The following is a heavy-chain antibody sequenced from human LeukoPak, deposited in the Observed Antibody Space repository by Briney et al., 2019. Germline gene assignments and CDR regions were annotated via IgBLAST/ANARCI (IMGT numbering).Heavy chain of an antibody. CDR3: ARGAMTTTSTFDY. V-gene: IGHV4-59*01. CDR2: IYYSGST. D-gene: IGHD5-24*01. J-gene: IGHJ4*02. CDR1: GGSISTYY. Sequence: SETLSLTCTVSGGSISTYYWSWIRQPPGKGLEWIGYIYYSGSTNYNPSLKSRVTLSVDTSKNQFSLKLSSVTAADTAVYYCARGAMTTTSTFDYWGQGTLVTVSS.